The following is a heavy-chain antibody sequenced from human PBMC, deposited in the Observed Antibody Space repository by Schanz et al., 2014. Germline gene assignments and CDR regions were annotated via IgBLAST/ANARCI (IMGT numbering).Heavy chain of an antibody. J-gene: IGHJ4*02. CDR1: GFDFNSYS. CDR3: AKLSSSSRLDGYFDY. CDR2: IATSSSTR. Sequence: EVRLVESGGGLVQPGGSLRLSCEASGFDFNSYSMNWVRQVPGKGLEWLSYIATSSSTRHYADSVKGRVTISRDNAKNSVSRQMSSLRAEDTAIYYCAKLSSSSRLDGYFDYWGQGALVTVSS. V-gene: IGHV3-48*01. D-gene: IGHD2-2*01.